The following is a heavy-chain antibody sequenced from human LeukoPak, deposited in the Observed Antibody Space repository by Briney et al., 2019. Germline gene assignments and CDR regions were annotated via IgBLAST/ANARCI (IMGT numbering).Heavy chain of an antibody. J-gene: IGHJ4*02. CDR3: ARDRMYFDY. CDR2: IYHSGST. CDR1: GGSISSGGYY. V-gene: IGHV4-30-2*01. Sequence: PSETLSLTCTVSGGSISSGGYYWSWIRQPPGKGLEWIGYIYHSGSTYYNPSLKSRVTISVDRSKNQFSLKLSSVTAADTAVYYCARDRMYFDYWGQGTLVTVSS.